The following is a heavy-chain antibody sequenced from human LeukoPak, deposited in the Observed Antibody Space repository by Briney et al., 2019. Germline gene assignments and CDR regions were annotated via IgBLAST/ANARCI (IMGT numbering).Heavy chain of an antibody. CDR1: GGTFSSYA. V-gene: IGHV1-69*13. J-gene: IGHJ4*02. CDR2: IIPIFGTA. Sequence: GASVKVSCKASGGTFSSYAISWVRQAPGQGLEWMGGIIPIFGTANYAQKFQGRVTITADESTSTAYMELSSLRSEDTAVYYCARDFRSYFDHWGQGTLVTVSS. CDR3: ARDFRSYFDH.